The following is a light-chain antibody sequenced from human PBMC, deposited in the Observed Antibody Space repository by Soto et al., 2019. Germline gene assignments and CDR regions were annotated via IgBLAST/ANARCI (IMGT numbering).Light chain of an antibody. CDR2: GSS. J-gene: IGKJ4*01. CDR1: QSVSSFY. CDR3: QQLNSYPLT. Sequence: EIVLTQSPGTLSLSPGERATLSCRASQSVSSFYLAWYQQKPGQAPRLLIYGSSSRATGIPDRFSGSGSGTDFTLTISRLEPEDFATYYCQQLNSYPLTFGGGTKVDIK. V-gene: IGKV3-20*01.